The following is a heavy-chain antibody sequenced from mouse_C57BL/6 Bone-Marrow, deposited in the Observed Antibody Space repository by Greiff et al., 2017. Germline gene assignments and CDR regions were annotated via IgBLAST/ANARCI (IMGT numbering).Heavy chain of an antibody. D-gene: IGHD2-1*01. Sequence: VQVVESGPELVTPGASVKISCKASGYAFSSSWMNWVKQRPGKGLEWIGRIYPGAGDTNYNGKFKGKSTLTADKSSITAYMQLSSLTSDDSAVYFCARGGGNYEYFDVWGTGITVTVAS. CDR1: GYAFSSSW. CDR2: IYPGAGDT. V-gene: IGHV1-82*01. J-gene: IGHJ1*03. CDR3: ARGGGNYEYFDV.